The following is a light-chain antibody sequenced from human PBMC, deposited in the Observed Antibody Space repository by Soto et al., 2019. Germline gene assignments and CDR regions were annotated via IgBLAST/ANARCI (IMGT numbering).Light chain of an antibody. CDR2: KAS. V-gene: IGKV1-5*03. CDR1: QTISSW. J-gene: IGKJ1*01. CDR3: QPYNSYSEA. Sequence: DIQMTQSPSTLSGSVGDRVTITCRASQTISSWLAWYQQKPGKAPKLLIYKASTLKSGVPSRFSVSGSGTEFTLTNSSLQPDYFATYYCQPYNSYSEAFGQGTKVELK.